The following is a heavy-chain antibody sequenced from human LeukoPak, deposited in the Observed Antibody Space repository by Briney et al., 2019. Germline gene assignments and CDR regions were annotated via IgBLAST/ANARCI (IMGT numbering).Heavy chain of an antibody. D-gene: IGHD2-2*01. V-gene: IGHV1-69*05. CDR3: ARPRSTSGWGWYFDL. J-gene: IGHJ2*01. CDR2: IIPIFGTA. CDR1: GGTFSSYA. Sequence: GASVKVSCKASGGTFSSYAISWVRQAPGQGLEWMGGIIPIFGTANYAQKFQGRVTITTDESTSTAYMELSSLRSEDTAVYYCARPRSTSGWGWYFDLWGRGTLVTVSS.